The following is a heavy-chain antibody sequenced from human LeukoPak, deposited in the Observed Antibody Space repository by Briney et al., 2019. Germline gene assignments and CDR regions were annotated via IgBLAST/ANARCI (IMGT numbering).Heavy chain of an antibody. V-gene: IGHV4-34*01. CDR3: ARDVGRYYDILTGLGMDV. D-gene: IGHD3-9*01. J-gene: IGHJ6*02. Sequence: AETLSLTCAVYGGSFSGYYWSWIRQPPGKGLEWIGEINHSGSTNYNPSLKSRVTISVDTSKNQFSLKLSSVTAADTAVYYCARDVGRYYDILTGLGMDVWGQGTTVTVSS. CDR2: INHSGST. CDR1: GGSFSGYY.